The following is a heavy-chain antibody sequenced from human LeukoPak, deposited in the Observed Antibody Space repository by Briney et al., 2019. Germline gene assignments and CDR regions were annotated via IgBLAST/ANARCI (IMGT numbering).Heavy chain of an antibody. CDR2: IYRGVST. D-gene: IGHD3-22*01. V-gene: IGHV3-53*01. J-gene: IGHJ6*02. Sequence: GGSLRLSCAAPGVTLSSNYMSSVRQAPGGGLEGGSVIYRGVSTYYADSVKGRFPISRDNSKITLYLQMNSLRAEDTAVYYCARDRVGYYDSSGYSYYYYYGMDVWGQGTTVTVSS. CDR1: GVTLSSNY. CDR3: ARDRVGYYDSSGYSYYYYYGMDV.